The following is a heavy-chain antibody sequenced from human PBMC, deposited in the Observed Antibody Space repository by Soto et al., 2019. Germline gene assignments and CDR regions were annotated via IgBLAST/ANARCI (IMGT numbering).Heavy chain of an antibody. CDR3: ARGSHCRWVY. CDR1: GGSISADYW. Sequence: SETLSLTCAVSGGSISADYWWSWVRQPPGKGLEWIGEIHHTGSTNYIQSLKSRVTMSLDKSNNHLSLKLNSVTAADTALYYCARGSHCRWVYWGPGTMVTVYS. V-gene: IGHV4-4*02. D-gene: IGHD2-15*01. J-gene: IGHJ4*02. CDR2: IHHTGST.